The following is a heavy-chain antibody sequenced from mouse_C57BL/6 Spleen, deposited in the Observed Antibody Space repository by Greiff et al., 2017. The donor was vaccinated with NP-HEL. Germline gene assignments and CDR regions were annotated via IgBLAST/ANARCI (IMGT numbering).Heavy chain of an antibody. CDR1: GFTIKDDY. CDR2: IDPENGDT. CDR3: TKSNYDAY. V-gene: IGHV14-4*01. D-gene: IGHD2-5*01. Sequence: VQLKQSGAELVRPGASVKLSCTASGFTIKDDYMHWVKQRPEQGLEWIGWIDPENGDTEYASKFQGNATITSDTSSNTAYLQLSSLTSEDTAVYYCTKSNYDAYWGQGTLVTVSA. J-gene: IGHJ3*01.